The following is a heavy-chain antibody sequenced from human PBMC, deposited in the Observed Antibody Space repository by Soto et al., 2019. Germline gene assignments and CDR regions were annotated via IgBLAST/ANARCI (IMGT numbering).Heavy chain of an antibody. V-gene: IGHV1-18*01. CDR2: ISGDNGNT. CDR1: AYTFTNYA. D-gene: IGHD2-15*01. CDR3: ATCLSGYCSGGSCYSAP. Sequence: QVQLVQSGAEVKKPGASVRVSCQTSAYTFTNYAVRWVRQAPGQGLEWMGWISGDNGNTIYAQRFQGRVTITTDTATRNAYKVLRSLRSDDAADYYCATCLSGYCSGGSCYSAPWGQGTLVTVSS. J-gene: IGHJ5*02.